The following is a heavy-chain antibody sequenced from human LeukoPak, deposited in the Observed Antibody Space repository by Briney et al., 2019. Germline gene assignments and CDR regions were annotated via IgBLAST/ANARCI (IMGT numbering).Heavy chain of an antibody. CDR1: GYTFTSYY. D-gene: IGHD3-10*01. J-gene: IGHJ4*02. CDR2: INPNSGGT. V-gene: IGHV1-2*02. Sequence: ASVKVSCKASGYTFTSYYMHWVRQAPGQGLEWMGWINPNSGGTNYAQKFQGRVTMTRDTSISTAYMELSRLRSDDTAVYYCASDYGSGSYYQFDYWGQGTLVTVSS. CDR3: ASDYGSGSYYQFDY.